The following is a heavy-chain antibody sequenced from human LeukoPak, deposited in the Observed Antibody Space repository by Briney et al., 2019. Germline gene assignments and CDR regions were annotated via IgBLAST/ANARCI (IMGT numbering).Heavy chain of an antibody. J-gene: IGHJ3*02. D-gene: IGHD4-23*01. CDR1: AFTFSSYA. V-gene: IGHV3-23*01. CDR2: ISGSGGST. CDR3: AKVWDYGGNGLAFDI. Sequence: GGSLRLSCAASAFTFSSYAMSWVRQAPGKGLEWVSAISGSGGSTYYADSVKGRFTISRDNSKNTLYLQMNSLRAEDTAVYYCAKVWDYGGNGLAFDIWGQGTMVTVSS.